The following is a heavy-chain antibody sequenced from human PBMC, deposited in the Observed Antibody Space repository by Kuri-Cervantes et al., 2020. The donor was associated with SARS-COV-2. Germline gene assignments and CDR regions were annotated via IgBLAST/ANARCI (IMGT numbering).Heavy chain of an antibody. J-gene: IGHJ4*02. CDR1: GGSISSYY. V-gene: IGHV4-4*07. Sequence: SETLSLTCTVSGGSISSYYWSWIRQPAGKGLEWIGSIYHSGSTYYNPSLKSRVTISVDTSKNQFSLKLSSVTAADTAVYYCARVLPEITIFGVVRTRAYYLDYWGQGTLVTVSS. D-gene: IGHD3-3*01. CDR2: IYHSGST. CDR3: ARVLPEITIFGVVRTRAYYLDY.